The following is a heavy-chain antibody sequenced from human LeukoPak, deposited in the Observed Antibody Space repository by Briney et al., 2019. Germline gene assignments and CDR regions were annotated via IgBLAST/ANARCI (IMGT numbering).Heavy chain of an antibody. J-gene: IGHJ4*02. CDR3: AKDRGLWFGELFRGEGYFDY. CDR2: ISSCGIGR. Sequence: GGSLRLSCAASGFTFGSYAMSWLRQAPGEGLEWVSSISSCGIGRCYGDSVKGRFTLSRDNSKNTLYLQMNSLRAEDTAVYYCAKDRGLWFGELFRGEGYFDYWGQGTLVTVSS. V-gene: IGHV3-23*01. D-gene: IGHD3-10*01. CDR1: GFTFGSYA.